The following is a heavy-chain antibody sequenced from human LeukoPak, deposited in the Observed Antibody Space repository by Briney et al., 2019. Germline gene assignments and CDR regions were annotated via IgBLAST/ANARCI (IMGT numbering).Heavy chain of an antibody. CDR3: ASGMDAFDI. Sequence: ASVKVSCKASGYTFTGYYMHWVRQAPGQGLEWMGWISAYNGNTNYAQKLQGRVTMTTDTSTSTAYMELRSLRSDDTAVYYCASGMDAFDIWGQGTMVTVSS. D-gene: IGHD1-26*01. J-gene: IGHJ3*02. CDR1: GYTFTGYY. V-gene: IGHV1-18*04. CDR2: ISAYNGNT.